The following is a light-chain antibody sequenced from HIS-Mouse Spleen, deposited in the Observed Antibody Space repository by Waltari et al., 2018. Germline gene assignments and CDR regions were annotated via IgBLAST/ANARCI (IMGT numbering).Light chain of an antibody. J-gene: IGKJ2*01. V-gene: IGKV3-15*01. Sequence: ELVMTQSPATLSVSPGDRATLSCRAGQGGSSNLAWHQQKPGQAPRLLIYGASTRATGIPAMCSGSGSGTEFTLTISSMQSEDFAVYYCQQYKNGPYTFGQGTKLEIK. CDR2: GAS. CDR3: QQYKNGPYT. CDR1: QGGSSN.